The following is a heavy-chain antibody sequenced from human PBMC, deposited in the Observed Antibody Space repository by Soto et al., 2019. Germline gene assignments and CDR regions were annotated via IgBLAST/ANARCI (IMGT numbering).Heavy chain of an antibody. CDR1: GFTFSSYG. Sequence: GGSLRLSCAASGFTFSSYGMHWVRQAPGKGLEWVAVIWYDGSNKYYADSVKGRFTISRDNSKNTLYLQMNSLRAEDTAVYYCARGYDIVVFDYWGQGTLVTVSS. J-gene: IGHJ4*02. CDR3: ARGYDIVVFDY. D-gene: IGHD5-12*01. CDR2: IWYDGSNK. V-gene: IGHV3-33*01.